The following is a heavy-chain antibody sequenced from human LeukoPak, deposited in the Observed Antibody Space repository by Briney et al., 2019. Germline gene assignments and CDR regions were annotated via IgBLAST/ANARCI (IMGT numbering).Heavy chain of an antibody. Sequence: ASVKVSCKASGYTFTSYGISWVRQAPGQGLEWMGWISGDNADTSYAQRFQGRVTISTDTSTGTAYIELRSLRSDDTAVYYCARDPGIAVTMMSDYWGQGTLVTVSS. CDR1: GYTFTSYG. D-gene: IGHD3-22*01. CDR2: ISGDNADT. V-gene: IGHV1-18*01. CDR3: ARDPGIAVTMMSDY. J-gene: IGHJ4*02.